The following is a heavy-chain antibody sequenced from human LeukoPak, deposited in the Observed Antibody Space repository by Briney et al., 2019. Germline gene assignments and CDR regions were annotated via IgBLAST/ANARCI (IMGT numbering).Heavy chain of an antibody. D-gene: IGHD4-23*01. CDR1: GFTFSSYG. CDR3: ARDHQYYGGNSHY. V-gene: IGHV3-30*03. Sequence: PGGSLRLSCAASGFTFSSYGMHWVRQAPGKGLEWVAVISYDGSNKYYADSVKGRFTISRDNSKNTLYLQMNSLRAEDTAVYYCARDHQYYGGNSHYWGQGTLVTVSS. J-gene: IGHJ4*02. CDR2: ISYDGSNK.